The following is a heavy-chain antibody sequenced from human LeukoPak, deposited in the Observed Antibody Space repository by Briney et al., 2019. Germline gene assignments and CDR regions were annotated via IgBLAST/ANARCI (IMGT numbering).Heavy chain of an antibody. Sequence: GGSLRLSCAASGFTFSSYGMHWVRQAPGKGLEGVTVISYDGSNKLYADSVKGRFTISRDNSKNTLYLQMNSLRAEDTAVYYCAKDRSARSWGLIDYWGQGTLVTVSS. D-gene: IGHD6-13*01. CDR1: GFTFSSYG. J-gene: IGHJ4*02. CDR3: AKDRSARSWGLIDY. CDR2: ISYDGSNK. V-gene: IGHV3-30*18.